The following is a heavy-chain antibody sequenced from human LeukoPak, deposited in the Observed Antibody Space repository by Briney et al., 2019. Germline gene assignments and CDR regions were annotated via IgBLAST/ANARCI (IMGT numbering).Heavy chain of an antibody. V-gene: IGHV3-23*01. J-gene: IGHJ3*01. CDR3: AKGRLHSNDAFDV. D-gene: IGHD2/OR15-2a*01. CDR1: GLTFRRYA. CDR2: ICGSGGTT. Sequence: GWSVRLSCAPSGLTFRRYAMSWVRLAPGAGMEGVSAICGSGGTTFSAGSVKGRFAISRDNSKNTLYLQMDSLRAEDTAIYYCAKGRLHSNDAFDVWGQGTMVTVSS.